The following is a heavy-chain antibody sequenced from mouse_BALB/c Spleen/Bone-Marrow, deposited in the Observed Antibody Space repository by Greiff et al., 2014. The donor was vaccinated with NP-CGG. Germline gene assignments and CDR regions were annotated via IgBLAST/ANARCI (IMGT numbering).Heavy chain of an antibody. J-gene: IGHJ3*01. CDR1: GYTFAYYT. Sequence: QVQLQQSGAELARPGASVKMSCRASGYTFAYYTVHWVKQRPGQGLEWIGYINPSSGYTNYNQKFKDKATLTTDKSSSTAHMQLSSLTSEDSAVYYCAREVYGSWFAYWGQGTLVTVSA. D-gene: IGHD2-2*01. V-gene: IGHV1-4*01. CDR3: AREVYGSWFAY. CDR2: INPSSGYT.